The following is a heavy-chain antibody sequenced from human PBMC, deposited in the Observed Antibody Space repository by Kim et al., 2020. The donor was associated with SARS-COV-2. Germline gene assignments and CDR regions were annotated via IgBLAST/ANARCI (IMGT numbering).Heavy chain of an antibody. CDR1: GFTFNKYA. J-gene: IGHJ4*02. CDR3: AKEKGVIRVVIEPFDY. CDR2: ISGSGSNT. Sequence: GGSLILSFAASGFTFNKYAFSWVRQAPGKGLEWVSAISGSGSNTYHADSWKGRFTISRDNAKNTLYLQMSSLRAEDTARSYCAKEKGVIRVVIEPFDYWGKGTLVAVSS. D-gene: IGHD3-10*01. V-gene: IGHV3-23*01.